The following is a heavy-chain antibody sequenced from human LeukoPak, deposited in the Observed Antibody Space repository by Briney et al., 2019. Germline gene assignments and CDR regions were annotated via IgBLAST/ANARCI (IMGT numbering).Heavy chain of an antibody. V-gene: IGHV3-20*04. CDR1: GFTFDDYG. J-gene: IGHJ4*02. CDR2: INWNGGST. D-gene: IGHD3-10*01. Sequence: PGGSLRLSCAASGFTFDDYGMSWVRQAPGKGLEWVSGINWNGGSTGYADSVKGRFTISRDNAKNSLYLQMNSLRAEDTAVYYCARDHGSGSYYTPDFDYWGQGTLVTVSS. CDR3: ARDHGSGSYYTPDFDY.